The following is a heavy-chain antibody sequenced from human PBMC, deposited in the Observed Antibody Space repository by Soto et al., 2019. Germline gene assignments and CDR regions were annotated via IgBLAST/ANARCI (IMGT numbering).Heavy chain of an antibody. CDR2: SIPIFGTA. Sequence: QVQLVQSGAEVKKPGSSVKVSCKASGGTFNNYPITWVRQAPGEGLEWMGGSIPIFGTANYAQKFQGRVTISVDESMSTAYMELSSLRSEDTAVYYCARGRGYSGDDHYYYFDMDVWGQGTTVTVSS. CDR1: GGTFNNYP. J-gene: IGHJ6*02. V-gene: IGHV1-69*01. D-gene: IGHD5-12*01. CDR3: ARGRGYSGDDHYYYFDMDV.